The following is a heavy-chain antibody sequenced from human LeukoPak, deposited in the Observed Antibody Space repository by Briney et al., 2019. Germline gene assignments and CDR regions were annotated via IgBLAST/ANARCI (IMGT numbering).Heavy chain of an antibody. CDR1: GGSISSGGYS. J-gene: IGHJ3*02. V-gene: IGHV4-30-2*01. D-gene: IGHD6-19*01. CDR3: ARDGSVAGTEHAFDI. CDR2: IYHSGST. Sequence: KPSETLSLTCTVSGGSISSGGYSWSWIRQPPGKGLEWIGYIYHSGSTYYNPSLKSRVTISVDRSKNQFSLKLSSVTAADTAVYYCARDGSVAGTEHAFDIWGQGTMVTVSS.